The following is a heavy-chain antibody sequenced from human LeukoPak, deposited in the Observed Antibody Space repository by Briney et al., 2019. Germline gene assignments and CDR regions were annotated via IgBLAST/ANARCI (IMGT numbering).Heavy chain of an antibody. D-gene: IGHD2-15*01. CDR1: GGSVSSSSYY. CDR2: IYYSGST. V-gene: IGHV4-61*05. Sequence: PSETLSLTCTVSGGSVSSSSYYWGWIRQPPGKGLEWIGYIYYSGSTNYNPSLKSRVTISVDSSKNQFSLKLSSVTAADTAVYYCARHRESGYYYYGMDVWGQGTTVTVSS. CDR3: ARHRESGYYYYGMDV. J-gene: IGHJ6*02.